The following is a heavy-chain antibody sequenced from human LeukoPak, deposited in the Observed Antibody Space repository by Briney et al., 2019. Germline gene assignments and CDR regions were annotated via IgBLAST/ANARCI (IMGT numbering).Heavy chain of an antibody. CDR1: GGSISSYY. J-gene: IGHJ4*02. Sequence: SETLSLTCTVSGGSISSYYWNWIRQPAGKGLEWIGRIYTTGSTNYNPSLKSRVTTSVDTSKNQFSLKLNSVTAADTAVYYCARAKEGGSYYFFDYWGQGTLVTVSS. CDR3: ARAKEGGSYYFFDY. V-gene: IGHV4-4*07. D-gene: IGHD1-26*01. CDR2: IYTTGST.